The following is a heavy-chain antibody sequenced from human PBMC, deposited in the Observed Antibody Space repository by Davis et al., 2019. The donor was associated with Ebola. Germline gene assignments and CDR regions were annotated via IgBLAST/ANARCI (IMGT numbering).Heavy chain of an antibody. D-gene: IGHD3-22*01. CDR1: GGSISSYY. J-gene: IGHJ6*02. Sequence: MPSETLSLTCTVSGGSISSYYWSWIRQPPGKGLEWIGEINHSGSTNYNPSLKSRVTISVDTSKNQFSLKLSSVTAADTAVYYCARVVSSGYRFGGMDVWGQGTTVTVSS. CDR2: INHSGST. CDR3: ARVVSSGYRFGGMDV. V-gene: IGHV4-34*01.